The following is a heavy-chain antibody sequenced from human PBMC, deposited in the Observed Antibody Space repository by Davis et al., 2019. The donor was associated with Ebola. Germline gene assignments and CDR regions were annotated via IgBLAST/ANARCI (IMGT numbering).Heavy chain of an antibody. CDR2: IFPGDSDT. J-gene: IGHJ4*02. CDR1: GYSFTSYW. CDR3: ARGTNGYNPGGHFDS. Sequence: GESLKISCQASGYSFTSYWIVWVRQMPGKGLECMGIIFPGDSDTRYSPSFQGQVTISADKSISTAYLQWSSLKASDTATYYCARGTNGYNPGGHFDSWGQGTLVTVSS. D-gene: IGHD5-24*01. V-gene: IGHV5-51*01.